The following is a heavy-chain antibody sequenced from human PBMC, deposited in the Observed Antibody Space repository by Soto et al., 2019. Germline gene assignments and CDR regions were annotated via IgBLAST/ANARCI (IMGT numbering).Heavy chain of an antibody. Sequence: EVQLLESGGGLVQPGGSLRLSCAASGFTFSSYAMSWVRQAPGKGLEWVSAISGSGGSTYYADSVKGRFTISRDNPKNAXSLQMHRVRAAAPAVYYCAKEVGPSGYYVVRDAFAFCGQGTMVPVSS. V-gene: IGHV3-23*01. CDR3: AKEVGPSGYYVVRDAFAF. D-gene: IGHD4-17*01. CDR1: GFTFSSYA. J-gene: IGHJ3*01. CDR2: ISGSGGST.